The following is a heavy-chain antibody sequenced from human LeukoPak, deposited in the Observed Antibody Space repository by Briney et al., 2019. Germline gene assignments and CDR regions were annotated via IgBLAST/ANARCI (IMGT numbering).Heavy chain of an antibody. V-gene: IGHV7-4-1*02. CDR3: ARPREPWIQLWFDY. Sequence: ASVTVSCKASGYTFTSYAMNWVRQAPGQGLEWMGWINTNTGNPTYAQGFTGRFVFSLDTSVSTAYLQISSLKAEDTAVYYCARPREPWIQLWFDYWGQGTLVTVSS. CDR2: INTNTGNP. D-gene: IGHD5-18*01. J-gene: IGHJ4*02. CDR1: GYTFTSYA.